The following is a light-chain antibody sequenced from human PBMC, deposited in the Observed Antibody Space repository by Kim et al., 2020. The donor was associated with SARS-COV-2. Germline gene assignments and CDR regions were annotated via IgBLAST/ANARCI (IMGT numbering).Light chain of an antibody. CDR3: NSRDSSGNHVV. V-gene: IGLV3-19*01. CDR2: VNK. J-gene: IGLJ2*01. CDR1: TLRSLF. Sequence: ALRQTVSITCQGDTLRSLFANWYQQKPGQAPVLVIYVNKNRPSGIPDRFSGSSSGNTASLTITGAQAEDEADYYCNSRDSSGNHVVFGGGTQLTVL.